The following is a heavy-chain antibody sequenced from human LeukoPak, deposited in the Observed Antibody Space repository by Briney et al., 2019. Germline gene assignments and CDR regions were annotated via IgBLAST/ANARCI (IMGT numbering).Heavy chain of an antibody. D-gene: IGHD3-3*01. CDR2: ISSSGSTI. Sequence: HPGGSLRLSCAASGFTFSSYEMNWVRQAPGKGLEWVSYISSSGSTIYYADSVKGRFTISRDNAKNSLYLQMNSLRAEDTAVYYCARATRAPCSSTSCYWDDFWSGYYKEYYFDYWGQGTLVTVSS. J-gene: IGHJ4*02. CDR1: GFTFSSYE. CDR3: ARATRAPCSSTSCYWDDFWSGYYKEYYFDY. V-gene: IGHV3-48*03.